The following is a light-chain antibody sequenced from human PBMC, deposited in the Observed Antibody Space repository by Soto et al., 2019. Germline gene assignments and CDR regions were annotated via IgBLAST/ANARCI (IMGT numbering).Light chain of an antibody. CDR1: QSISSY. V-gene: IGKV1-39*01. CDR3: QQSYSTPLT. J-gene: IGKJ4*01. CDR2: AAS. Sequence: IQMTQSTSSLSASVGDRVTITCRASQSISSYLNWYQQKPGKAPKLLIYAASSLQSGVPSRLSGSGSGTDFTLTISSLQPEDFATYYCQQSYSTPLTFGGGTKVDIK.